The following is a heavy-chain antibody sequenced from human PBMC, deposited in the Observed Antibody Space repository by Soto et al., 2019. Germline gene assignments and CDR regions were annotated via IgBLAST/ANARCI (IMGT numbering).Heavy chain of an antibody. Sequence: QVQLQESGPGLVRPSETLSLTCTVSSDSISSYYWIWIRQSPGKGREWIGYTDYSGNTNYNPTLKSRVTISGDTSKNQVSLRLSSVTAADTAVYYCARAVGDPLYYLDDWGQGTLVTVSS. CDR1: SDSISSYY. J-gene: IGHJ4*02. CDR3: ARAVGDPLYYLDD. D-gene: IGHD6-19*01. V-gene: IGHV4-59*08. CDR2: TDYSGNT.